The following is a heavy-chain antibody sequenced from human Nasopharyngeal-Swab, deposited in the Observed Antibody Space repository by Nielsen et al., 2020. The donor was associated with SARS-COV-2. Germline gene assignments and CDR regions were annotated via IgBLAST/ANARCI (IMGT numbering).Heavy chain of an antibody. J-gene: IGHJ4*02. CDR1: GFTFSSYG. V-gene: IGHV3-30*18. CDR3: AKDSDYYGSGSPFY. D-gene: IGHD3-10*01. Sequence: GESLKISCAASGFTFSSYGMHWVRQAPGKGLEWVAVISYDGSNKYYADSVKGRFTISRDNSKNTLYLQMNSLRAEDTAVYYCAKDSDYYGSGSPFYWGQGTLDTVSS. CDR2: ISYDGSNK.